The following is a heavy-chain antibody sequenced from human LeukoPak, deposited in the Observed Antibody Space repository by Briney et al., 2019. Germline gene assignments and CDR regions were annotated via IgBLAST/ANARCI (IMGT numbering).Heavy chain of an antibody. CDR3: TTRITMIVVVVFDY. Sequence: GGSLRLSCAASGFTFSNAWMSWVRQAPGKGLERVGRIKSKTDGGTTDYAAPVRGRFTISRDDSKNTLYLQMNSLKTEDTAVYYCTTRITMIVVVVFDYWGQGTLVTVSS. CDR1: GFTFSNAW. J-gene: IGHJ4*02. D-gene: IGHD3-22*01. V-gene: IGHV3-15*01. CDR2: IKSKTDGGTT.